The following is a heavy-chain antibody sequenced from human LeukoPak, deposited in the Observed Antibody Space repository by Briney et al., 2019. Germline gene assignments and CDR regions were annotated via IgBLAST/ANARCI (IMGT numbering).Heavy chain of an antibody. Sequence: SQTLSLTCTVPGGSISSGGYYWSWIRQHPGKGLEWIGYIYYSGSTYYNPSLKSRVTISVDTSKNQFSLKLSSVTAADTAVYYCARPSTVTTGGAFDIWGQGTMVTVSS. J-gene: IGHJ3*02. CDR2: IYYSGST. V-gene: IGHV4-31*03. D-gene: IGHD4-17*01. CDR1: GGSISSGGYY. CDR3: ARPSTVTTGGAFDI.